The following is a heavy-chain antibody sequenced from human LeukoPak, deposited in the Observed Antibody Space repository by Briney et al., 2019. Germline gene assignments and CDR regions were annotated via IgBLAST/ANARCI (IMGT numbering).Heavy chain of an antibody. Sequence: ASVKVSCKASGYTFTIYYMHWVRQAPGQGLEWMGIINPSGGSTSYAQKFQGRVTMTRDTSTSTVYMELSSLRSEDTAVYYCVSGYYSDYFDYWGQGTLVTVSS. CDR1: GYTFTIYY. V-gene: IGHV1-46*01. CDR3: VSGYYSDYFDY. J-gene: IGHJ4*02. CDR2: INPSGGST. D-gene: IGHD3-22*01.